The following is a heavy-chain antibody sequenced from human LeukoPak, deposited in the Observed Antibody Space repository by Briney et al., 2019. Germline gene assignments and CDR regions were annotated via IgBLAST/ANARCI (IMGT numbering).Heavy chain of an antibody. Sequence: PGGSLRLSCAASGFIFSNYWMHWVRQAPGKGLVWVSRIVSDGSSTSNADSVKGRFTISRDNAKNTLYLQMNSLRAEDTAVYSCARLDCSGTGCVWGQGTMVTVSS. D-gene: IGHD2-2*01. CDR2: IVSDGSST. CDR3: ARLDCSGTGCV. V-gene: IGHV3-74*01. CDR1: GFIFSNYW. J-gene: IGHJ3*01.